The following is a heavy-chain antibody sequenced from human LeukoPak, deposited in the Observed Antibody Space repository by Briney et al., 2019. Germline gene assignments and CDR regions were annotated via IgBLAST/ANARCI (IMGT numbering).Heavy chain of an antibody. CDR3: ARVMITLGGVIYYFDY. Sequence: GGSLRLSCAASGFTFSSYSMNWVRQAPGKGLEWVSSISSSSSYIYYPDSVKGRFTISRVNANNSLYMQMNSLRAEDTAVYYCARVMITLGGVIYYFDYWGQGTLVTVSS. J-gene: IGHJ4*02. CDR2: ISSSSSYI. D-gene: IGHD3-16*02. CDR1: GFTFSSYS. V-gene: IGHV3-21*01.